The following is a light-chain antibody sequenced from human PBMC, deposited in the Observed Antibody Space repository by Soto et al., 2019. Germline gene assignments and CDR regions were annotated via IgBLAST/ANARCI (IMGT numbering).Light chain of an antibody. J-gene: IGKJ3*01. V-gene: IGKV4-1*01. CDR2: CAS. CDR1: QSVLYSSNNKNY. CDR3: QQYYSTPPT. Sequence: DIVMTQSPDSLAVSLGERATINCKSSQSVLYSSNNKNYLAWYQQKPGQPPKLLIYCASTRESGVPDRFSGSGSGTDYTLTISSLQAEDVAVYYCQQYYSTPPTVGPGTKVDIK.